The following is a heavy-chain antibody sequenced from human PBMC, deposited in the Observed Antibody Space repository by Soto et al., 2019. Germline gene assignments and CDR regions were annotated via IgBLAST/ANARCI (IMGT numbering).Heavy chain of an antibody. J-gene: IGHJ6*02. D-gene: IGHD3-9*01. CDR1: GGSISSGDYY. V-gene: IGHV4-30-4*01. Sequence: SETLSLTCTVSGGSISSGDYYWSWIRQPPGKDLEWIGYIYYSGSTYYDPSLKSRVTISVDTSKNQCSLKLGSVTAADTAVYYCARCVTGYYYYYYGMDVWGQGTTVTVSS. CDR3: ARCVTGYYYYYYGMDV. CDR2: IYYSGST.